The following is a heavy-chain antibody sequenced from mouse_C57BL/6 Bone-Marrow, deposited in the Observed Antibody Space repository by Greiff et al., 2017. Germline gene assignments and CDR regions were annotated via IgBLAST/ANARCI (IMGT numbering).Heavy chain of an antibody. CDR1: GFTFTDYF. J-gene: IGHJ3*01. D-gene: IGHD2-1*01. V-gene: IGHV1-36*01. CDR2: VYPYNGGT. CDR3: ARSWVLYYGLWFAY. Sequence: VQLQQSGPVLVKPGPSVKISCKASGFTFTDYFMHWVKQSPGKSLEWIGLVYPYNGGTSYNQKFKGKATVTVDTSSSTAYMELNSLTSEDSAVYYWARSWVLYYGLWFAYWGQGTLVTVSA.